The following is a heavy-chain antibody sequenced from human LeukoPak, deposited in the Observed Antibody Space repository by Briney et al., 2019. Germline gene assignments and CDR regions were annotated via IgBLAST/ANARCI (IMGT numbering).Heavy chain of an antibody. Sequence: PGGSLRLSCAASGFTFSSYGMHWVRQAPGKGLEWVAVIWYDGSNKYSADSVKGRFTISRDNSKNTLYLQMNSLRAEDTAVYYCAKGWRGDYAPVYFDYWGQGTLVIVSS. D-gene: IGHD4-17*01. CDR2: IWYDGSNK. J-gene: IGHJ4*02. CDR3: AKGWRGDYAPVYFDY. CDR1: GFTFSSYG. V-gene: IGHV3-33*06.